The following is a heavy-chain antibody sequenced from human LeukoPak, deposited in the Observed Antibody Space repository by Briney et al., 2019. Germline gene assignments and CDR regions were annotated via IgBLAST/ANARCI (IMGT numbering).Heavy chain of an antibody. V-gene: IGHV3-23*01. CDR3: AKFSRSYCSSTRCSKYFDY. CDR2: ISIDVDKT. J-gene: IGHJ4*02. D-gene: IGHD2-2*01. CDR1: GFTFSSSA. Sequence: AGGSLRLSCEASGFTFSSSAMTWVRQAPGKGLEWVSSISIDVDKTYYADSVKGRVTISRDNSKTTLYLQMNSLRAEDTAVYYCAKFSRSYCSSTRCSKYFDYWGQGTPVTVSS.